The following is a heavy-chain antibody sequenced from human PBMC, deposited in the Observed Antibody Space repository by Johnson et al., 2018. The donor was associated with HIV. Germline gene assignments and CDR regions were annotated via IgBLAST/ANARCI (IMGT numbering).Heavy chain of an antibody. V-gene: IGHV3-33*08. CDR2: IWYDGTNK. Sequence: QVQLVESGGGVVQTGRSLRLSCAASGFTFSSYAMHWVRQAPGKGLEWVAVIWYDGTNKYYADSVKGRFTISRYNAKNTLFLQMNSLRGEDTGVYYCATDILFATARSDHDAFDTWGQGTMVTVSS. D-gene: IGHD3-9*01. CDR1: GFTFSSYA. J-gene: IGHJ3*02. CDR3: ATDILFATARSDHDAFDT.